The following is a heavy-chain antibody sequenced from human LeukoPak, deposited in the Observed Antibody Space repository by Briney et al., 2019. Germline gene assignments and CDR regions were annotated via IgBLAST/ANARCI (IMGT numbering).Heavy chain of an antibody. J-gene: IGHJ3*02. CDR3: ARNMTAVSRLDVFDI. D-gene: IGHD4-17*01. Sequence: PSETLSLTCTVSGGSMINSHYWGWIRQSPGKGLEWIGSIYYSGSTYYNPSLKSRVTISVDTSKSQFSLELRSMTAADMAIYYCARNMTAVSRLDVFDIWGPGTMVTVSS. V-gene: IGHV4-39*01. CDR2: IYYSGST. CDR1: GGSMINSHY.